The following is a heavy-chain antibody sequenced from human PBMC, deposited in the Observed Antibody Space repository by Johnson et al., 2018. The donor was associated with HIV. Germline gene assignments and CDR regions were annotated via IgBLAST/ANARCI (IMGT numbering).Heavy chain of an antibody. V-gene: IGHV3-66*01. CDR3: ARDPHIVVVTIIDTTMNAFDI. J-gene: IGHJ3*02. CDR1: GFTVSNNY. CDR2: IYSGGTT. D-gene: IGHD2-21*02. Sequence: VQLVESGGGLVQPGGSLRLSCVASGFTVSNNYMSWVRQAPGKGLEWVSVIYSGGTTDYSDSVKGRFTISRDNSKNTVYLQMNSLIVEDTAVYYCARDPHIVVVTIIDTTMNAFDIWGQGTMVTVSS.